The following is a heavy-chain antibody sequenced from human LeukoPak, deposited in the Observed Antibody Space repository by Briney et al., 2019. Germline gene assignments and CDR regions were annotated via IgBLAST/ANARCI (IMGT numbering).Heavy chain of an antibody. Sequence: PSETLSLTCTVSGGSISSGSYYWGWIRQPPGKGLEWIGEINHSGSTNYNPSLKSRVTISVDTSKNQFSLKLSSVTAADTAVYYCARKLDAPRAYYFDYWGQGTLVTVSS. V-gene: IGHV4-39*07. J-gene: IGHJ4*02. CDR2: INHSGST. D-gene: IGHD1-26*01. CDR3: ARKLDAPRAYYFDY. CDR1: GGSISSGSYY.